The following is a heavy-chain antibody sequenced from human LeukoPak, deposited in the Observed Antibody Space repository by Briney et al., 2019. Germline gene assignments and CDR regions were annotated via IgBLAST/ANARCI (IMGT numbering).Heavy chain of an antibody. CDR1: GYTFTDYY. V-gene: IGHV1-2*02. D-gene: IGHD3-3*01. CDR2: INTKTGRT. Sequence: GASVKVSCKTSGYTFTDYYIHWVRQAPGQGLEWMGWINTKTGRTSFARTFQGRVTMTRDPSITTVYMDMAWLTSGDTAIYFCARADFIDAGPYLIAPWGQGTLVTVSS. CDR3: ARADFIDAGPYLIAP. J-gene: IGHJ5*02.